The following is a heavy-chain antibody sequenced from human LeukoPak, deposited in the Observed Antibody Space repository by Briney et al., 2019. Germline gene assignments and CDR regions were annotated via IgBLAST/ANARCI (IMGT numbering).Heavy chain of an antibody. J-gene: IGHJ4*02. CDR2: IYSGGST. V-gene: IGHV3-53*01. Sequence: SGGSLRLSCAASGFTFDDYGMSWVRQAPGKGLEWVSVIYSGGSTYYADSVKGRFTISRDNSKNTLYLQMNSLRAEDTAVYYCARGGSRYGYWGQGTLVTVSS. CDR3: ARGGSRYGY. D-gene: IGHD3-10*01. CDR1: GFTFDDYG.